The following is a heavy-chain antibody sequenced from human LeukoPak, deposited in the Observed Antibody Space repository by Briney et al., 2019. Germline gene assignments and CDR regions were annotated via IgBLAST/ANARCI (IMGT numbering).Heavy chain of an antibody. D-gene: IGHD4-11*01. Sequence: SETLSLTCTVSGGPISSSSYYWGWIRQPPGKGLEWIESIYYSGSTYYNPSLKSRVTISVDTSKNLFSLKLTSVTAADTAVYYCARDLREYSNSRVGFAGYYYYMDVWGKGTTVTISS. J-gene: IGHJ6*03. CDR1: GGPISSSSYY. CDR2: IYYSGST. CDR3: ARDLREYSNSRVGFAGYYYYMDV. V-gene: IGHV4-39*07.